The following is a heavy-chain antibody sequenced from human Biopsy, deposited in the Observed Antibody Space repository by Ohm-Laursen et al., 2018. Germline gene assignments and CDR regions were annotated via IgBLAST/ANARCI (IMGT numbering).Heavy chain of an antibody. CDR2: INSNSGDT. D-gene: IGHD1-26*01. J-gene: IGHJ6*02. CDR3: ARREQLFKPWELLVRGPNGYSYKSMDV. V-gene: IGHV1-2*02. Sequence: SVKVSCKASGYTFTDYYMYWVRQAPGQGLEWMGWINSNSGDTNYAQKFQGRVAMTRDTSITTAYLELSSPRSDDTAVYYCARREQLFKPWELLVRGPNGYSYKSMDVWGHGTTVTISS. CDR1: GYTFTDYY.